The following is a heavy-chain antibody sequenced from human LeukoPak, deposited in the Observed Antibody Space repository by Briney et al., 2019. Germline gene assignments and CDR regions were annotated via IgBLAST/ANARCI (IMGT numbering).Heavy chain of an antibody. J-gene: IGHJ2*01. CDR1: GGSISSRNW. D-gene: IGHD4-17*01. V-gene: IGHV4-4*02. CDR2: IYHSGTT. Sequence: SGTLSLTCAVSGGSISSRNWWTWVRQPPGKGLEWIGEIYHSGTTNYNPSLKSRVTISVDKSKNQFSLKLISVTAADTAVYYCVRDGYGGYFDLWGRGTLVTVSS. CDR3: VRDGYGGYFDL.